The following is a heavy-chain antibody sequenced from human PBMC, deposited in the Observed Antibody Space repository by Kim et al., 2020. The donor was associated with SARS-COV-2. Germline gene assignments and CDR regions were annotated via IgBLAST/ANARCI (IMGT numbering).Heavy chain of an antibody. D-gene: IGHD3-10*01. J-gene: IGHJ4*02. Sequence: SPQSRVTISVDTSKNQFSLKLSSVTAADTAVYYCAREGYYGSGSYYVSDYWGQGTLVTVSS. V-gene: IGHV4-39*02. CDR3: AREGYYGSGSYYVSDY.